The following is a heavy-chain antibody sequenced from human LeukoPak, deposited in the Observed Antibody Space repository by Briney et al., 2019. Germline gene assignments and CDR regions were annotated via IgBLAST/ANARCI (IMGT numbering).Heavy chain of an antibody. CDR2: VHTSGST. D-gene: IGHD3-22*01. J-gene: IGHJ3*02. Sequence: PSETLSLTCSVSGASIRDYYWNWIRQPAGKGLEWIGRVHTSGSTNYNPSLRGRATMSVDTSKNQLSLKVTSVTAADTAVYYCVKDYYYYDSNGYYVNDGFDIWGQGTMVIVSP. CDR1: GASIRDYY. CDR3: VKDYYYYDSNGYYVNDGFDI. V-gene: IGHV4-4*07.